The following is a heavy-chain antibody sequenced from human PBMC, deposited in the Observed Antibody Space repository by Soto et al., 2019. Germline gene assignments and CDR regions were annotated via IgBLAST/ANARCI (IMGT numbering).Heavy chain of an antibody. V-gene: IGHV3-9*01. Sequence: EGQLVESGGGLAQPGRSLRLSCAASGFTFDHYAMHWVRQAPGKGLEWVSGISGNSVGGVYADTGKERFTISRDKAKNPLYMHVNTVRAEETALYYCAKGGANFYAGGRGAYWGQASAVTASS. CDR1: GFTFDHYA. J-gene: IGHJ4*02. D-gene: IGHD1-26*01. CDR2: ISGNSVGG. CDR3: AKGGANFYAGGRGAY.